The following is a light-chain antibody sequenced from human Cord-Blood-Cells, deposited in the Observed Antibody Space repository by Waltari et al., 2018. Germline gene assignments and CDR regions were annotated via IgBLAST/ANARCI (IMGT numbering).Light chain of an antibody. CDR2: AGS. J-gene: IGLJ3*02. V-gene: IGLV2-23*01. Sequence: QSALTQPASVSGSPGQSITISCTGTSSDVGSYHLVSWYQQHPGKAPKLMIHAGSKRPSGVSNRFSGSKSGNTASLTTSGLQAEDEADYYCCSYAGSSTWVFGGGTKLTVL. CDR1: SSDVGSYHL. CDR3: CSYAGSSTWV.